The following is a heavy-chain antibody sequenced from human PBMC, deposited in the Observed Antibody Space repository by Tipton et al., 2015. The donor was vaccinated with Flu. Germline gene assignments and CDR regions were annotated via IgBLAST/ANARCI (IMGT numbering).Heavy chain of an antibody. Sequence: TLSLTCTVSGYSISSGYYWDWVRQPPGKGLEWIGTIYHRGNTYYNPSLKSRVTISVDTSKNQLSLRLGSVTAADTAVYYCARSDYYVSDHYWGQGTLVTASS. CDR2: IYHRGNT. CDR1: GYSISSGYY. V-gene: IGHV4-38-2*02. D-gene: IGHD3-10*01. J-gene: IGHJ4*02. CDR3: ARSDYYVSDHY.